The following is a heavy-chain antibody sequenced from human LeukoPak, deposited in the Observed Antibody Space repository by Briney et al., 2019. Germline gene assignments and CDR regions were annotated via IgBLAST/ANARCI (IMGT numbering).Heavy chain of an antibody. J-gene: IGHJ5*02. CDR3: ARAKPDYYDSSGYYGNWFDP. D-gene: IGHD3-22*01. Sequence: SETLSLTCTVSGGPISSGSYYWSWIRQPAGKGLEWIGRIYTSGSTNYNPSLKSRVTISVDTSKNQFSLKLSSVTAADTAVYYCARAKPDYYDSSGYYGNWFDPWGQGTLVTVSS. CDR2: IYTSGST. CDR1: GGPISSGSYY. V-gene: IGHV4-61*02.